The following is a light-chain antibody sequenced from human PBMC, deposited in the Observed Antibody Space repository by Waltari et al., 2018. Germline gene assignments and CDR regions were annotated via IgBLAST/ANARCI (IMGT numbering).Light chain of an antibody. V-gene: IGLV1-40*01. CDR2: GSN. J-gene: IGLJ2*01. CDR1: GSNIGAGYD. Sequence: QSVLTQPPSVSGAPGQRVTISCTGSGSNIGAGYDVHWYQQLPGQAPKLLIYGSNTRPSGCPDRFFGSQSGTSASLAITGLQAEDEAEYYCQAYDTSLSVVFGGGTKLTVL. CDR3: QAYDTSLSVV.